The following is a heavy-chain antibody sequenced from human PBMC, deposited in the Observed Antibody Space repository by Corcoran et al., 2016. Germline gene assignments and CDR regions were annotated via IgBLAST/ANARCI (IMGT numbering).Heavy chain of an antibody. V-gene: IGHV3-30*03. Sequence: QVQLVESGGGVVQPGRSLRLSCAASGFTFSSYGMHWVRQAPGKGLEWVAVISYDGSNKYYADSVKGRFTISRDNSKNTLYLQMNSLRAEDTAVYYCASDCSGGSCFNYWGQGTLVTVSS. CDR1: GFTFSSYG. D-gene: IGHD2-15*01. CDR3: ASDCSGGSCFNY. J-gene: IGHJ4*02. CDR2: ISYDGSNK.